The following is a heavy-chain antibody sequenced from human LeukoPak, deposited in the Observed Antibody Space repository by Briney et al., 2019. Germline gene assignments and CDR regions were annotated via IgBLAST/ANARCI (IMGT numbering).Heavy chain of an antibody. Sequence: PSETLSLTCTVSGGSISSGDYCWGWLRQPPGKGLEWIGYIYYSGSTYYNPSLKSRVTISVDTSKNQFSLKLSSVTAADRAVYYCAKGTVVRLFDYWGQGTLVTVSS. V-gene: IGHV4-30-4*08. CDR2: IYYSGST. CDR3: AKGTVVRLFDY. D-gene: IGHD4-23*01. J-gene: IGHJ4*02. CDR1: GGSISSGDYC.